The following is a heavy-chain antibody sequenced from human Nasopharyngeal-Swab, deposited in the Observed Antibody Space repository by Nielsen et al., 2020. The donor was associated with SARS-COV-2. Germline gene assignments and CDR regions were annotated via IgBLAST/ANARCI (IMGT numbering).Heavy chain of an antibody. Sequence: SETLSLTCTVSGGSISSYYWSWIRQPPGKGLEWIGYMYYSGSTKYNPSLKSRVTISVDRSKNQFSLRLSSVTAADTAVYYCATNDLWSGYYLYWGQGTLVTVSS. D-gene: IGHD3-3*01. CDR3: ATNDLWSGYYLY. CDR2: MYYSGST. V-gene: IGHV4-59*01. CDR1: GGSISSYY. J-gene: IGHJ4*02.